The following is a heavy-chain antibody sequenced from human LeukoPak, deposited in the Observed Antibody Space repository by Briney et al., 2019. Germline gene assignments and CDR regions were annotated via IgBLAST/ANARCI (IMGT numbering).Heavy chain of an antibody. CDR3: AKAIGRHRDLDAFDM. CDR2: ISGSGGST. J-gene: IGHJ3*02. V-gene: IGHV3-23*01. Sequence: GGSLRLSCAASGFTFSSYGMSWVRQAPGKGLEWVSTISGSGGSTYYADSVKGRFTISRDNSKNTLYLQMNSLRAEDTAVYYCAKAIGRHRDLDAFDMWGQGTLVSVSS. CDR1: GFTFSSYG. D-gene: IGHD1-26*01.